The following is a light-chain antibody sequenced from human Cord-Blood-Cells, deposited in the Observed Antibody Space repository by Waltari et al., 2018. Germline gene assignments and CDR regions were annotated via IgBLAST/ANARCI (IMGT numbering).Light chain of an antibody. J-gene: IGLJ3*02. CDR3: SSYTSSSTWV. Sequence: SALTQPAPVSGSPGQSITISCPGTSSDVGGYNFVSWYQQHPGKAPKLMIYDVSNRPSGVSNRFSGSKSGNTASLTISGLQAEDEADYYCSSYTSSSTWVFGGGTKLTVL. CDR1: SSDVGGYNF. CDR2: DVS. V-gene: IGLV2-14*01.